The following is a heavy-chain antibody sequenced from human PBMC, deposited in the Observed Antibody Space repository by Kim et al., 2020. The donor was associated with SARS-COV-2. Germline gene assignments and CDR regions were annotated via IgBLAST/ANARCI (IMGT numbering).Heavy chain of an antibody. CDR1: GGSISSYY. V-gene: IGHV4-59*13. J-gene: IGHJ3*02. CDR3: ARVVTGYSYGTGAFDI. D-gene: IGHD5-18*01. Sequence: SETLSLTCTVSGGSISSYYWSWIRQPPGKGLEWIGYIYYSGSTNYNPSLKSRVTISVDTSKNQFSLKLSSVTAADTAVYYCARVVTGYSYGTGAFDIWGQGTMVTVSS. CDR2: IYYSGST.